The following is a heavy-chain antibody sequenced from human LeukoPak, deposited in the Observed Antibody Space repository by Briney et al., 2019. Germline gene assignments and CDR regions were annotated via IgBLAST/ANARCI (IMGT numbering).Heavy chain of an antibody. D-gene: IGHD6-19*01. CDR1: GFIFSRYW. CDR2: INQDESER. CDR3: ARYGNGEWLAHYAFDV. Sequence: GGSLRLSCATSGFIFSRYWMSWVRQAPGKGLEWVANINQDESERNYVDSVKGRFTISRDNAKNSLDLQMNSLRAEDTAVYYCARYGNGEWLAHYAFDVWGQGTMVTVAS. V-gene: IGHV3-7*01. J-gene: IGHJ3*01.